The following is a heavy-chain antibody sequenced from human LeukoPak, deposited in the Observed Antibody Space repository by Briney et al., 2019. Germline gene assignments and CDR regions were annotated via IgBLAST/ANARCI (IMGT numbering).Heavy chain of an antibody. CDR1: GFTFSSYG. J-gene: IGHJ4*02. Sequence: GGSLRLSCAASGFTFSSYGMHWVRQAPGKGLEWVAFIRYDGSNKYYADSVKGRFTISRDNSKNTLYLQMNSLRAEDTAVYYCAKDAANSGSYYSVWGQGTLVTVSS. CDR3: AKDAANSGSYYSV. CDR2: IRYDGSNK. V-gene: IGHV3-30*02. D-gene: IGHD1-26*01.